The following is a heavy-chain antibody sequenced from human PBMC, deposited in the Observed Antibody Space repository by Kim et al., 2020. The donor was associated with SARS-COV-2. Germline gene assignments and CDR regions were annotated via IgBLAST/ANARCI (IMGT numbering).Heavy chain of an antibody. J-gene: IGHJ6*02. CDR2: IYSGGST. CDR1: GFTVSSNY. D-gene: IGHD3-22*01. V-gene: IGHV3-66*01. CDR3: AREQGYYDSSGYPPNLGMDV. Sequence: GGSLRLSCAASGFTVSSNYMSWVRQAPGKGLEWVSVIYSGGSTYYADSVKGRFTISRDNSKNTLYLQMNSLRAEDTAVYYCAREQGYYDSSGYPPNLGMDVWGQGTTVTVSS.